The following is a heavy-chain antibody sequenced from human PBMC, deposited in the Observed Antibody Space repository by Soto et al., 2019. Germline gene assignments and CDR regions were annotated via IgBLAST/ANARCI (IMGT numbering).Heavy chain of an antibody. CDR1: GGSINTGGYY. V-gene: IGHV4-31*03. CDR3: ARRGLGQSGYIHNIDS. D-gene: IGHD3-3*01. CDR2: IYYTGST. J-gene: IGHJ4*02. Sequence: SETLSLTCTVSGGSINTGGYYWSWLRQHPGKGLEWIGYIYYTGSTYYNPSLKSRVTMSIDTSKNLFSLKLSSVTAADTAVYYCARRGLGQSGYIHNIDSWGQGTLVPVSS.